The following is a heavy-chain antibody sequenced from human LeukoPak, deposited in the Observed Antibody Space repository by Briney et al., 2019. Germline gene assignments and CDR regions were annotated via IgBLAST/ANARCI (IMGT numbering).Heavy chain of an antibody. J-gene: IGHJ4*02. V-gene: IGHV1-8*01. D-gene: IGHD2-2*02. CDR1: GYTFTSYD. CDR3: ARADIVVVPAAIYQRHFDY. CDR2: MNPNSGNT. Sequence: ASVKVSCKASGYTFTSYDINWVRQAPGQGLEWVGWMNPNSGNTGYAQKFQGRVTMTRNTSISTAYMELSSLRSEDTAVYYCARADIVVVPAAIYQRHFDYWGQGTLVTVSS.